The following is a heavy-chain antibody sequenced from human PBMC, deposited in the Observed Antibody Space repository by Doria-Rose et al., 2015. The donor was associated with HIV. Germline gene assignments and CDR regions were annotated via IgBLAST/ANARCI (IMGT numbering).Heavy chain of an antibody. V-gene: IGHV2-26*01. J-gene: IGHJ4*02. CDR2: IFSDDER. CDR1: GVSLSSPGMG. Sequence: VTLKESGPVLVKPTETLTLTCTVSGVSLSSPGMGVSWTRQPPGKALEWLAQIFSDDERSYKTSLKSRLTISRGTSKSQVVLTMTDMDPVDTATYYCARIKSSRWYHKYYFDFWGQGTLVIVSA. CDR3: ARIKSSRWYHKYYFDF. D-gene: IGHD6-13*01.